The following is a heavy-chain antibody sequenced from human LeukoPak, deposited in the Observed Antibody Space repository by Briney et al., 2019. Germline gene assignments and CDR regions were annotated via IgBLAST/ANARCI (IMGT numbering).Heavy chain of an antibody. D-gene: IGHD6-19*01. CDR2: IKQDASAK. CDR3: ARAVAGYDY. V-gene: IGHV3-7*01. Sequence: GSLRLSCAASRFTFSSYWMTWVRQAAGKGLEWVAQIKQDASAKYYVGSVKGRFTFSRDNAKNSLYLQMNSLRAEDTAVYYCARAVAGYDYWGQGTLVTVSS. CDR1: RFTFSSYW. J-gene: IGHJ4*02.